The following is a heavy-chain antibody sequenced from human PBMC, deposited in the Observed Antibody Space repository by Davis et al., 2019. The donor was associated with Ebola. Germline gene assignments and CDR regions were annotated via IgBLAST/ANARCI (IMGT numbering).Heavy chain of an antibody. CDR3: ARMGKSYYDSLWDY. V-gene: IGHV5-51*01. CDR1: GYSFTSYW. CDR2: IYPGDSDT. D-gene: IGHD3-10*01. Sequence: GESLKISYKGSGYSFTSYWIAWVRQMLGKGLEWMGIIYPGDSDTRYSPSFRGQVTISADKSFSTAYLQWSGLKASDTAMYYCARMGKSYYDSLWDYWGQGTLVTVSS. J-gene: IGHJ4*02.